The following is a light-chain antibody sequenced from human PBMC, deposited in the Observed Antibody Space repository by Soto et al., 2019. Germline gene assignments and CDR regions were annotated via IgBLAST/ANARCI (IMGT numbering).Light chain of an antibody. Sequence: QSVLTQPASVSGSPGQSITISCTGTNSDIGGYNYVSWYQQRPGRAPKLMLYEVSNRPSGVSNRFSGSKSGNTASLTISGLQAEDEADYYCSSYTSTSTLGVFGGGTKLTVL. CDR1: NSDIGGYNY. J-gene: IGLJ3*02. CDR3: SSYTSTSTLGV. CDR2: EVS. V-gene: IGLV2-14*01.